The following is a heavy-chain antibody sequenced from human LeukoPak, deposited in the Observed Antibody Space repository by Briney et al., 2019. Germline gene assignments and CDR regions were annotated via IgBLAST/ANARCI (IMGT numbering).Heavy chain of an antibody. CDR1: GYTFTSYG. J-gene: IGHJ4*02. CDR3: TISQYDSVDY. CDR2: ISAHNGNT. Sequence: ASVKVSCKASGYTFTSYGISWVRQAPGQGLEWMGWISAHNGNTNYAQKLQGRVTMTTDTSTSTAYMELRSLRSDDTAVYYCTISQYDSVDYWGQGTLVTVSS. V-gene: IGHV1-18*04. D-gene: IGHD1-1*01.